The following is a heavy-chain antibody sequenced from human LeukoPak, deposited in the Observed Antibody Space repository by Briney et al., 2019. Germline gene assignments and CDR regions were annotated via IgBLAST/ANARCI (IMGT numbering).Heavy chain of an antibody. D-gene: IGHD4-17*01. Sequence: PGGSLRLSCAASGFTFSSYAMHWVRQAPGKGLEWVAVISYDGSNKYYADSVKGRFTISRDNSKNTLYLQMNSLRAEDTAVYYCARYMTTVTNNWFDPWGQGTLVTVSS. V-gene: IGHV3-30-3*01. J-gene: IGHJ5*02. CDR3: ARYMTTVTNNWFDP. CDR2: ISYDGSNK. CDR1: GFTFSSYA.